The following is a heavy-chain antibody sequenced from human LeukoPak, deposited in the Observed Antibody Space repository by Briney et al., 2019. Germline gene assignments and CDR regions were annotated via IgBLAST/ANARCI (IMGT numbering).Heavy chain of an antibody. V-gene: IGHV4-34*01. CDR1: GGSFSGYY. Sequence: SETLSLTCAVYGGSFSGYYWRWIRQPPGKGLEWIGEINHSGSTNYNPSLKSRVTISVDTSKNQFSLKLSSVTAADTAVYYCARGRNSHPYSYYYYMDVWGKGTTVTVSS. J-gene: IGHJ6*03. CDR2: INHSGST. CDR3: ARGRNSHPYSYYYYMDV. D-gene: IGHD4-23*01.